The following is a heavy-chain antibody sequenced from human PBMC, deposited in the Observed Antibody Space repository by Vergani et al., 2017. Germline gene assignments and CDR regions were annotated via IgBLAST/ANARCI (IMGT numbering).Heavy chain of an antibody. CDR2: FDPEDGET. CDR3: ARVNWNPRQIDY. D-gene: IGHD1-1*01. V-gene: IGHV1-24*01. CDR1: GYTLTELS. Sequence: QVQLVQSGAEVKKPGASVKVSCKVSGYTLTELSMHWVRQAPGKGLEWMGGFDPEDGETIYAQKFQGRVTMTTDTSTSTAYMELRSLRSDDTAVYYCARVNWNPRQIDYWGQGTLVTVSS. J-gene: IGHJ4*02.